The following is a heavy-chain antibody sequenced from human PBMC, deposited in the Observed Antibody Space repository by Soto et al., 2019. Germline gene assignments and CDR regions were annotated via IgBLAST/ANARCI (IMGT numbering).Heavy chain of an antibody. J-gene: IGHJ6*02. CDR1: GYTFTSYG. CDR2: ISAYNGNT. V-gene: IGHV1-18*01. CDR3: ARSKDTAMVRGFGYGMDV. Sequence: ASVKVSCKASGYTFTSYGISWVRQAPGQGLEWMGWISAYNGNTNYAQKLQGRVTMTTDTSTSTAYMELRSLRSDDTAVYYCARSKDTAMVRGFGYGMDVWGQGTTVTVSS. D-gene: IGHD5-18*01.